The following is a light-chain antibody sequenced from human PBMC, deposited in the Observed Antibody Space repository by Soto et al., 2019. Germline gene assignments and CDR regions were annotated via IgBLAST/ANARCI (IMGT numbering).Light chain of an antibody. CDR1: SSDIGSHNY. V-gene: IGLV2-14*01. Sequence: QSVLTQPASVSGSPGQSITISCTGTSSDIGSHNYVSWYQQHPGKAPKVMIYEVSNRPSGVSNRFSGSKSGNTASLTISGLQAEDEADYYCSSYTVTSVTLYVFGTGTKGTVL. CDR2: EVS. CDR3: SSYTVTSVTLYV. J-gene: IGLJ1*01.